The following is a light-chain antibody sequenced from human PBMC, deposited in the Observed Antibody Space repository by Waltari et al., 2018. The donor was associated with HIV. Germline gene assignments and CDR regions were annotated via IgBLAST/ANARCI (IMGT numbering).Light chain of an antibody. CDR2: EAS. CDR1: QSVNSY. J-gene: IGKJ2*01. Sequence: EIVMLQSPATLSLSPGERATLSCRASQSVNSYLAWYQHKPGQAPRLLIYEASNRATGIPARFSGSGSGTDFTLTISNLEPEDFAVYYCQQRGNWPMYTFGQGTKLEIK. V-gene: IGKV3-11*01. CDR3: QQRGNWPMYT.